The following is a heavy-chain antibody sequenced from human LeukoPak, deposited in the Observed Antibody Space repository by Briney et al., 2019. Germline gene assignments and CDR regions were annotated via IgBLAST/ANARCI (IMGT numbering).Heavy chain of an antibody. CDR2: INHSGST. V-gene: IGHV4-34*01. Sequence: PSETLSLTCAVYGGSFSGYYWSWIRQPPGKGLEWIGEINHSGSTNYNPSLKSRVTISVDTSKNQFSLKLSSVTAADTAVYYCARGPTGGVLGYYYYGMDVWGQGTTVTVSS. J-gene: IGHJ6*02. D-gene: IGHD1-1*01. CDR1: GGSFSGYY. CDR3: ARGPTGGVLGYYYYGMDV.